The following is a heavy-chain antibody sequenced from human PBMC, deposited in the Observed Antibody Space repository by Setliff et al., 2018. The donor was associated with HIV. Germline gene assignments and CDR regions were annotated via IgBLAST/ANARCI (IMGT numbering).Heavy chain of an antibody. V-gene: IGHV4-34*01. J-gene: IGHJ4*02. Sequence: SETLSLTCAVSGGSFTGHYLTWIRQPPGKGLEWIGEVNPSGNTNYNPSLKSRLITIVDRPKSQFSLSLSSVTTADTAVYFCARVSTAVTAAPLDYWSQGTLVTVSS. CDR2: VNPSGNT. CDR3: ARVSTAVTAAPLDY. CDR1: GGSFTGHY. D-gene: IGHD4-17*01.